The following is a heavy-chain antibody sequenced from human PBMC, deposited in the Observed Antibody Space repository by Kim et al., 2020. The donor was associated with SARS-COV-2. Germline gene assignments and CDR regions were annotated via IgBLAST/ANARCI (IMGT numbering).Heavy chain of an antibody. V-gene: IGHV4-59*01. D-gene: IGHD3-10*01. J-gene: IGHJ6*02. CDR2: IYYSGST. CDR1: GGSISSYY. CDR3: ARDRFVYEDRGVIIPTYYYYGMDV. Sequence: SETLSLTCTVSGGSISSYYWSWIRQPPGKGLEWIGYIYYSGSTNYNPSLKSRVTISVDTSKNQFSLKLSSVTAADTAVYYCARDRFVYEDRGVIIPTYYYYGMDVWGQGTTVTVSS.